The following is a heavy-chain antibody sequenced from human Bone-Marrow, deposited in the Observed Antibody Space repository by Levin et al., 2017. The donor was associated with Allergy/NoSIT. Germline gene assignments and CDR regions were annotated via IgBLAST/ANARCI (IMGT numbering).Heavy chain of an antibody. V-gene: IGHV3-66*01. D-gene: IGHD2-8*02. CDR3: ARAPSPGAN. J-gene: IGHJ4*02. Sequence: GGSLRLSCLASGFSVSKNYMSWVRQAPGKGLEWVSMIYSGGRTYYAASVKGRFIISRDKSKNTLYLQMNSLRVEDTAVYYCARAPSPGANWGQGTLVTVSS. CDR1: GFSVSKNY. CDR2: IYSGGRT.